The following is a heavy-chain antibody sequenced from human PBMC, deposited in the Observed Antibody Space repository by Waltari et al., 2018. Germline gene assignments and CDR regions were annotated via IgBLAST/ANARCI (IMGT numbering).Heavy chain of an antibody. CDR1: GGSISSYY. Sequence: QVQLQESGPGLVKPSETLSLTCTVSGGSISSYYWSWIRQPPGKGLEWIGYIYYSGSTTYNPSLKIRVTISVDTSKNQFSLKLSSVTAADTAVYYCARGRVRITIFGVVITAGRGYFDYWGQGTLVTVSS. V-gene: IGHV4-59*12. D-gene: IGHD3-3*01. CDR2: IYYSGST. J-gene: IGHJ4*02. CDR3: ARGRVRITIFGVVITAGRGYFDY.